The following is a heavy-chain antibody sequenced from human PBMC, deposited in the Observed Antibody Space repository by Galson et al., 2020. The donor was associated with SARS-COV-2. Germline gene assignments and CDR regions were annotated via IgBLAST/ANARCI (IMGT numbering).Heavy chain of an antibody. CDR1: GYTLTELS. Sequence: ASVKFSCKASGYTLTELSMHWVRQAPGKALEWMGGFDPEDGETIYAQKFQGRVTMTEDTSTDTAYMELSSLRSEETAVYYCATGRRLGAPEYWCEQWGQGNRVTV. CDR3: ATGRRLGAPEYWCEQ. D-gene: IGHD1-26*01. J-gene: IGHJ5*02. CDR2: FDPEDGET. V-gene: IGHV1-24*01.